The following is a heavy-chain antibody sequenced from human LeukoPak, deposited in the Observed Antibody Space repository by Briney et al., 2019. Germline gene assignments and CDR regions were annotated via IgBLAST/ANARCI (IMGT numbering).Heavy chain of an antibody. D-gene: IGHD3-22*01. V-gene: IGHV3-64*02. J-gene: IGHJ6*02. CDR2: ISSSGNST. CDR1: GFTFSIYA. Sequence: PGGSLRLSCAASGFTFSIYAMHWVRQAPGKGLEYVSAISSSGNSTYYADSVKGRFTISRDNSKNTLYLQMVSLRADDMAVYYCAKGRITMIVVVPFYGMDVWGQGTTVTVSS. CDR3: AKGRITMIVVVPFYGMDV.